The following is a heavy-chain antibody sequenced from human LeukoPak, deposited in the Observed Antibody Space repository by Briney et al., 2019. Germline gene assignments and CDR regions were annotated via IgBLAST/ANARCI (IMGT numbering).Heavy chain of an antibody. CDR1: GFTFSSYA. V-gene: IGHV3-23*01. Sequence: GGSLRLSCAASGFTFSSYAMSWVRQAPGKGLEWVSAISGSGGSTYYADSVKGRFTISRDNSKNTLYLQMNSLRAEDTAVYYCAKDGIGYCSSTSCRDYWGQGTLVTVSS. CDR3: AKDGIGYCSSTSCRDY. J-gene: IGHJ4*02. CDR2: ISGSGGST. D-gene: IGHD2-2*01.